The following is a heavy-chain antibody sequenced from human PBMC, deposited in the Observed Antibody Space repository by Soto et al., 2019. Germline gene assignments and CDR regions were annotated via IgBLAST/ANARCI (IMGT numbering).Heavy chain of an antibody. J-gene: IGHJ4*02. Sequence: SCAASGFTFSSYWMHWVRQTPGKGLEWVSTISGSGGSTYYADSVKGRFTISRDNSKNTLYLQMNSLRAEDTAVYYCAKDQGSSWYEIDYWGQGTLVTVSS. CDR1: GFTFSSYW. CDR3: AKDQGSSWYEIDY. D-gene: IGHD6-13*01. CDR2: ISGSGGST. V-gene: IGHV3-23*01.